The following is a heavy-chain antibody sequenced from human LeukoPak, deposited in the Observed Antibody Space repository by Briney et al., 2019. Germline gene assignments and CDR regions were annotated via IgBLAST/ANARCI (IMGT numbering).Heavy chain of an antibody. V-gene: IGHV3-23*01. J-gene: IGHJ6*02. D-gene: IGHD3-22*01. CDR3: ARGEARYYDSSGYYYQVDYYYYGMDV. Sequence: PGGSLRLSCAASGFTLNNYAMSWVRQAPGKGLEWVSIINNSGGSTYYADSVKGRFTISRDNSKNTLYLQMNSLRAEDTAVYYCARGEARYYDSSGYYYQVDYYYYGMDVWGQGTTVTVSS. CDR1: GFTLNNYA. CDR2: INNSGGST.